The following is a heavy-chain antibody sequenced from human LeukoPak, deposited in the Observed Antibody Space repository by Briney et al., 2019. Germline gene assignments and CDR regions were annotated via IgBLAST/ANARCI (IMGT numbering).Heavy chain of an antibody. CDR2: ITYSSGNT. Sequence: QPGGSLRLSCAASGFTFCAYGMSWFRQAPGKGLEWVSAITYSSGNTYYADSVKGRFTISRDNSKNTLYLQMNSLRAEDTAVYYCAKEGCGGDCYSGWYYYYGMDVWGQGTTVTVSS. CDR1: GFTFCAYG. J-gene: IGHJ6*02. D-gene: IGHD2-21*02. CDR3: AKEGCGGDCYSGWYYYYGMDV. V-gene: IGHV3-23*01.